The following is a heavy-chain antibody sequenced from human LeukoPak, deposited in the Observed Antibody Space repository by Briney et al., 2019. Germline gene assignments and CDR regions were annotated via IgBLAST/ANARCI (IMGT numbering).Heavy chain of an antibody. Sequence: PSETLSLTCTVSGGSISSISYYWGWIRQPPGKGLEWIGSIYYSGSTYYNPSLKSRVTISVDTSKNQFSLKLSSVTAADTAVYYCASQISRSRNWFDPWGQGTLVTVSS. D-gene: IGHD1-26*01. J-gene: IGHJ5*02. CDR1: GGSISSISYY. CDR2: IYYSGST. CDR3: ASQISRSRNWFDP. V-gene: IGHV4-39*01.